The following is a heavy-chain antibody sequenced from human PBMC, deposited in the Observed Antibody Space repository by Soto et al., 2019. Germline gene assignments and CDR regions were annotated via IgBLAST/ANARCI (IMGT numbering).Heavy chain of an antibody. CDR1: GFTVSNYH. D-gene: IGHD3-10*01. J-gene: IGHJ4*02. Sequence: GGSLRLSCAASGFTVSNYHMNWVRRAPGKGLEWVSVIYTAGSADFADSVKGRFSISRDDSKNTLYLQMSSLRAEDTAVYYCARLYGSGSTRRVRIDYWGQGT. CDR3: ARLYGSGSTRRVRIDY. CDR2: IYTAGSA. V-gene: IGHV3-66*01.